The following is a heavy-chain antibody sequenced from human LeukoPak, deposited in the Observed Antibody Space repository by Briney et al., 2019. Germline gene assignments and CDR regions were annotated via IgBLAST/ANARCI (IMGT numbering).Heavy chain of an antibody. Sequence: PSETLSLTCTVPGGSISSYYWCWIRQPPGKGREWIGYIYYSGSTNYNPSLKSRVTISVDTSKNQFPLKLSSVTAADTAVYYCARGYCSSTSCYVIGVPDAFDIWGQGTMVSVSS. CDR1: GGSISSYY. CDR3: ARGYCSSTSCYVIGVPDAFDI. V-gene: IGHV4-59*01. D-gene: IGHD2-2*01. CDR2: IYYSGST. J-gene: IGHJ3*02.